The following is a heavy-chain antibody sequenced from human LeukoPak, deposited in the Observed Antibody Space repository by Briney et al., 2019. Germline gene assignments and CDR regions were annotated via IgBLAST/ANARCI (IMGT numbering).Heavy chain of an antibody. D-gene: IGHD4-17*01. Sequence: GGSLRLSCAASGFTFSSCWMSWVRQAPGKGLEWVANIKQDGSEKYYVDSVKGRFTISRDNAENSLYLQMNSLRAEDTAVYYCARKTTRYYYYYGMDVWGQGTTVTVSS. V-gene: IGHV3-7*01. CDR1: GFTFSSCW. CDR2: IKQDGSEK. CDR3: ARKTTRYYYYYGMDV. J-gene: IGHJ6*02.